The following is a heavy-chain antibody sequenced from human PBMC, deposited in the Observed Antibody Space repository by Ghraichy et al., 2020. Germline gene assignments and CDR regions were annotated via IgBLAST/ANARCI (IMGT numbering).Heavy chain of an antibody. D-gene: IGHD2-15*01. CDR2: IDWDDDK. J-gene: IGHJ4*02. Sequence: SGPTLVKPTQTLTLTCTFSGFSLSTSGMCVSWIRQPPGKALEWLARIDWDDDKYYSTSLKTRLTISKDTSKNQVVLTMTKMDPVDRATYYCARISRYCSGGREDYWGQGTLVTVSS. CDR1: GFSLSTSGMC. V-gene: IGHV2-70*11. CDR3: ARISRYCSGGREDY.